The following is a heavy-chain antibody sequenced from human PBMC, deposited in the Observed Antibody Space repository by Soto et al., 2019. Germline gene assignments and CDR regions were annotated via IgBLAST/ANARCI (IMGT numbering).Heavy chain of an antibody. V-gene: IGHV4-39*01. Sequence: SETLSLTCTVSGGSISSSSYYWGWIRQPPGKGLEWIGSIYYSGSTYYNPSLKSRVTISVDTSKNQFSLKLSSVTAADTAVYYCARRDCGGDCYPSNFDYWGQGTLVTVSS. J-gene: IGHJ4*02. CDR2: IYYSGST. CDR1: GGSISSSSYY. D-gene: IGHD2-21*02. CDR3: ARRDCGGDCYPSNFDY.